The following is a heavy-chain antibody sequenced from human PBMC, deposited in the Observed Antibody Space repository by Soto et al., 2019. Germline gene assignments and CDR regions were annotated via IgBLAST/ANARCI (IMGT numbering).Heavy chain of an antibody. CDR2: IYYSGST. CDR1: SRNARSGGYY. J-gene: IGHJ3*02. V-gene: IGHV4-31*11. CDR3: ARLDI. Sequence: MSISGALFSRNARSGGYYWSWIRQHPGKGLELIGYIYYSGSTYYNPSLKSRVTISVDTSKNQFSLKLSSVTAADTAVYYCARLDIWGQGTMVT.